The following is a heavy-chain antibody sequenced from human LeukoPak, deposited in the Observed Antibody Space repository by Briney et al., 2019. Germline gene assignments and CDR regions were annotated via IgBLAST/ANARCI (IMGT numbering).Heavy chain of an antibody. CDR3: ARGRYCSGGSCSWFDP. CDR2: MNPNSGNT. D-gene: IGHD2-15*01. CDR1: GYTFTSYD. J-gene: IGHJ5*02. V-gene: IGHV1-8*01. Sequence: ASVKVSCKASGYTFTSYDINWVRQATGQGLEWMGWMNPNSGNTGYAQKFQGRVTMTRNASISTAYMELSSLRSEDTAVYYCARGRYCSGGSCSWFDPWRQGTLVTVSS.